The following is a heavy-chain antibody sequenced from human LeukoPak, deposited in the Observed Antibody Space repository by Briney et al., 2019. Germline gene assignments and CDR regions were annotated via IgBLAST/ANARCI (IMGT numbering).Heavy chain of an antibody. CDR2: IYHSGST. J-gene: IGHJ4*02. V-gene: IGHV4-39*07. D-gene: IGHD3-22*01. Sequence: PSETLSLTCTVSGGSISTSGYYWGWIRQPPGKGLEWIGNIYHSGSTYYNPSLKSRVSISVDTSKNHFSLDLSSVTAADSAVYYCARDYPMTMIVDWGQGTLVTVSS. CDR3: ARDYPMTMIVD. CDR1: GGSISTSGYY.